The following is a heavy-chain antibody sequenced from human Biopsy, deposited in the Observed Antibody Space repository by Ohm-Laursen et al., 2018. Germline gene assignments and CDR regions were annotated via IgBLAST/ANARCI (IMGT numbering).Heavy chain of an antibody. CDR2: ISGSGGTT. Sequence: SLRLSCAASGFTFSSYAMSWVRQAPGKGLEWVSGISGSGGTTDYADSVKGRFTISRDNPRNTVYLQMNSLRVEDTDVSYCANINPSSIYYNYGMDVWGQGTTVTVSS. CDR1: GFTFSSYA. V-gene: IGHV3-23*01. CDR3: ANINPSSIYYNYGMDV. J-gene: IGHJ6*02.